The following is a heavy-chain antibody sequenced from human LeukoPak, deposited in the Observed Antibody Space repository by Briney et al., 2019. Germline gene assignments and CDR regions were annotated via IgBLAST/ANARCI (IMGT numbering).Heavy chain of an antibody. CDR2: ISGNGAST. Sequence: GGSLRLSCAASGFTFSSYAVSWVRQAPGEGPEWVSTISGNGASTFYADSVKGRFTISRDNSKNTLYLQMSSLRAEDTAIYYCAKSRGYSGFDPLFEFWGKGTPVTVSS. CDR1: GFTFSSYA. V-gene: IGHV3-23*01. CDR3: AKSRGYSGFDPLFEF. J-gene: IGHJ4*02. D-gene: IGHD5-12*01.